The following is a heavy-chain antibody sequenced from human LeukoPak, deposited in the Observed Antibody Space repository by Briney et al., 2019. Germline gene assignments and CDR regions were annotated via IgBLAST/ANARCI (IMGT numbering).Heavy chain of an antibody. Sequence: ASVKVSCKASGYTFTGYYMHWVRQAPGQGLEWMGWINPNSGGTNYAQKFQGRVTMTRDTSISTAYMDLTRLRSDDTAVFYCARVPVYSTSWYAPFDYWGQGTLVTVSS. CDR2: INPNSGGT. J-gene: IGHJ4*02. CDR3: ARVPVYSTSWYAPFDY. D-gene: IGHD6-13*01. CDR1: GYTFTGYY. V-gene: IGHV1-2*02.